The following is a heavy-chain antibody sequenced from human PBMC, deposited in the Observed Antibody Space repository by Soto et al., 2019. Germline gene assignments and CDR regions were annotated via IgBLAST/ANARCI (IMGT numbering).Heavy chain of an antibody. CDR2: IYHSGST. D-gene: IGHD4-17*01. J-gene: IGHJ6*02. Sequence: QVQLQESGPGLVKPSGTLSLTCAVSGGSISSSNWWSWVRQPPGKGLEWIGEIYHSGSTNYNPSLKSRVTTSVDKSKNQFSLKLSSVTAADTAVYYCAAYGDYVGYYYGMDVWGQGTTVTVSS. CDR1: GGSISSSNW. V-gene: IGHV4-4*02. CDR3: AAYGDYVGYYYGMDV.